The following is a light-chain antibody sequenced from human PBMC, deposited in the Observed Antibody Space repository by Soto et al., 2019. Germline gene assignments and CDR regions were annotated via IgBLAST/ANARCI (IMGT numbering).Light chain of an antibody. V-gene: IGKV1-39*01. J-gene: IGKJ4*01. CDR1: QSISSY. CDR2: AAS. Sequence: DIQMTQSPSSLSASVGDRVNMACRASQSISSYLNWYQQKPGKAPKLLIYAASSLQSGVPSRFSGSGSGTDFTLTISSLQPEDFATYYCQQSYSTLLTFGGGTNVEIK. CDR3: QQSYSTLLT.